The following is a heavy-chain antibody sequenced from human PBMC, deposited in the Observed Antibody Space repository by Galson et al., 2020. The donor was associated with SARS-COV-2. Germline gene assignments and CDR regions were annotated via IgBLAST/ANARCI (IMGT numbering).Heavy chain of an antibody. Sequence: SQTLSLTCVVYGGSFSGYYWSSIRPPPGQGLEWLGDIHHSGSTNYTPSLTSRVTLSVDTSKNQFSLKLSSVTAADTAVYYCARGRSITIFGANYYYYMDVWGKGTTVTVSS. J-gene: IGHJ6*03. V-gene: IGHV4-34*01. CDR2: IHHSGST. D-gene: IGHD3-3*01. CDR3: ARGRSITIFGANYYYYMDV. CDR1: GGSFSGYY.